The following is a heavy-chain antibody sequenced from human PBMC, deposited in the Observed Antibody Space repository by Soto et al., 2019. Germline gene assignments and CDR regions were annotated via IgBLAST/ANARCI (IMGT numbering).Heavy chain of an antibody. D-gene: IGHD3-16*01. CDR1: GYTFTSYD. CDR2: MNRNSGNT. CDR3: ARVGAPLLD. Sequence: QVQLVQSGAEVKKPGASVKFSCKASGYTFTSYDINWVRQATGKGLEWMGWMNRNSGNTGNAQKFQGRVTVTRNTSISTAYMELSSLRSEDTAVYYCARVGAPLLDWGQGTLVTVSS. V-gene: IGHV1-8*01. J-gene: IGHJ4*02.